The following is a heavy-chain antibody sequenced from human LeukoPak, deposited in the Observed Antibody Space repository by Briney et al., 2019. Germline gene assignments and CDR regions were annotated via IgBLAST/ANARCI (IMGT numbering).Heavy chain of an antibody. J-gene: IGHJ5*02. CDR3: AGGLECTNGVCYTPSRFDP. CDR1: GYTFTGYY. Sequence: ASVKVSCKASGYTFTGYYMHWVRQAPGQGLEWMGWINPNSGGTNYAQKFQGRVTMTRDTSISTAYMELSRLRSDDTAVYYCAGGLECTNGVCYTPSRFDPWGQGTLVTVSS. V-gene: IGHV1-2*02. D-gene: IGHD2-8*01. CDR2: INPNSGGT.